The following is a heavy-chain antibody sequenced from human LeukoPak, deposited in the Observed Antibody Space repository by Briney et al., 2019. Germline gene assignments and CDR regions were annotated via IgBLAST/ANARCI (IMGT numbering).Heavy chain of an antibody. D-gene: IGHD2-2*01. CDR2: ISAYNGNT. J-gene: IGHJ6*03. CDR1: GYTFTSYD. Sequence: ASVKVSCKASGYTFTSYDINWVRQAPGQGLEWMGWISAYNGNTNYAQKLQGRVTMTTDTSTSTAYMELRSLRSDDTAVYYCARAPLSIVVVPAAIQGDYMDVWGKGTTVTVSS. CDR3: ARAPLSIVVVPAAIQGDYMDV. V-gene: IGHV1-18*01.